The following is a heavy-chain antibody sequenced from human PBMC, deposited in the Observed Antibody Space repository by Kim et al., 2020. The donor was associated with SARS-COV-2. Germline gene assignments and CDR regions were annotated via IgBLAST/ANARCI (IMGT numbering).Heavy chain of an antibody. V-gene: IGHV3-30*18. D-gene: IGHD1-26*01. CDR3: AKVVIVGATLNYLDP. CDR1: GFTFSDYG. CDR2: ISYDGNTK. Sequence: GGSLRLSCVASGFTFSDYGMHWVRQAPGKGLEWVGVISYDGNTKYYAESVKGRFTISRDNSENTLYLQMNSLRPDDTAMYYCAKVVIVGATLNYLDPWGQGSLLTVSS. J-gene: IGHJ5*02.